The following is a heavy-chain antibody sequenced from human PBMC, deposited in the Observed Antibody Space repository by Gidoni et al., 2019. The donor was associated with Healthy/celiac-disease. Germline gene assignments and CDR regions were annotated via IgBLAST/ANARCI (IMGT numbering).Heavy chain of an antibody. CDR3: ATQQLVN. CDR2: IYPGDSVT. Sequence: EVQLVQSGAEVKKPSASLKISCKGSGYSFTSYWVGWVRQMPGTGLEWMGVIYPGDSVTSYSPSFQGQVSISADKSITTAALQWCSLKASDTSMYYCATQQLVNWGQGTLVTVAS. CDR1: GYSFTSYW. V-gene: IGHV5-51*03. J-gene: IGHJ4*02. D-gene: IGHD6-13*01.